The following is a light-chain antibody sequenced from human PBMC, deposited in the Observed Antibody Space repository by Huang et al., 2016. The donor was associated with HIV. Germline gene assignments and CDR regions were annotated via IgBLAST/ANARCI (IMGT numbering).Light chain of an antibody. CDR2: AAS. Sequence: DIQMTQSPSFLSASVGDRVTITCRASQSISSYLHWYQQKPGKAPNLLFYAASSLPSGGPSRLSGSGSGTDCTLTRSSLQPEDFATYYCQQSYSTPRYTLGQGTKLEIK. J-gene: IGKJ2*01. CDR3: QQSYSTPRYT. CDR1: QSISSY. V-gene: IGKV1-39*01.